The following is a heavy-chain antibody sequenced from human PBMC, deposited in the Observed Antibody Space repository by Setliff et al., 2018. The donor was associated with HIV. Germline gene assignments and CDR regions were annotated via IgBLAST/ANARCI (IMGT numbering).Heavy chain of an antibody. V-gene: IGHV1-69*13. J-gene: IGHJ6*03. CDR1: GGTFSSYA. Sequence: SVKVSCKASGGTFSSYAISWVRQAPGQGLEWMGGIIPIFNTANYAQKFQGRVTITADESASTAYMELSSLRSEDTAVYYSARIVRPSYYYYYYMDVWGKGTTVTVSS. CDR2: IIPIFNTA. D-gene: IGHD3-10*02. CDR3: ARIVRPSYYYYYYMDV.